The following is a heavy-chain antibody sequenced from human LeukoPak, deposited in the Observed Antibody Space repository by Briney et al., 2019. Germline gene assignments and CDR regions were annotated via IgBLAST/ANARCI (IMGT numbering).Heavy chain of an antibody. J-gene: IGHJ4*02. Sequence: GSLGLSCAASGFXFSSYGMHWVRQAPGKGLEWVAIISYDGTNKYYGDSVKGRFTISRDNSKNTLYLQINSLRVEDTAVYYCAKDTDYGDHTVDYWGQGTLVTVSS. D-gene: IGHD4-17*01. CDR1: GFXFSSYG. CDR2: ISYDGTNK. V-gene: IGHV3-30*18. CDR3: AKDTDYGDHTVDY.